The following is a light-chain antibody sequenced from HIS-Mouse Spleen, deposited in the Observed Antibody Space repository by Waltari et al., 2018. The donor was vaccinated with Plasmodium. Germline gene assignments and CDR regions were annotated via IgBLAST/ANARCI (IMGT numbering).Light chain of an antibody. Sequence: SYELTQPPSVSVSPGQTARTTCSGDALPKKYTYWYQQKSGQATVLVIYEDSKRTSGIPERFSGSSSGTMATLTISGAQVEDEADYYCYSTDSSGNHRVFGGGTKLTVL. V-gene: IGLV3-10*01. CDR3: YSTDSSGNHRV. CDR2: EDS. CDR1: ALPKKY. J-gene: IGLJ3*02.